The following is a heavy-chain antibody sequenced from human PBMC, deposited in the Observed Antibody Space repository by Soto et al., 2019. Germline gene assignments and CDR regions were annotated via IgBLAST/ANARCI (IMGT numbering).Heavy chain of an antibody. CDR1: GGTFSSYA. D-gene: IGHD2-15*01. V-gene: IGHV1-69*12. CDR3: ARYCSGGSCFHFDY. CDR2: IIPIFGTA. J-gene: IGHJ4*02. Sequence: QVQLVQSGAEVKKPGSSVKVSCKASGGTFSSYAISWVRQAPGQGLEWMGGIIPIFGTANYAQKFQGRVTIAEDESPSTAYMELSSLRSGDTAVYYCARYCSGGSCFHFDYWGQGTLVTVSS.